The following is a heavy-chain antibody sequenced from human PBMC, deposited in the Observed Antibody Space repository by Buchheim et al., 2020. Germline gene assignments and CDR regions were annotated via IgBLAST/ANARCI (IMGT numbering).Heavy chain of an antibody. D-gene: IGHD2-15*01. Sequence: QVQLQESGPGLVKPSETLSLTCTVSGGSISSYYWSWIRQPPGKGLEWIGYIYYSGSTNYNPSLKSRVTISVDKSKNQFSLKLSSVTAADTAVYYCAREVLSGVGGTVGHFDYWGQGTL. CDR3: AREVLSGVGGTVGHFDY. CDR2: IYYSGST. CDR1: GGSISSYY. V-gene: IGHV4-59*01. J-gene: IGHJ4*02.